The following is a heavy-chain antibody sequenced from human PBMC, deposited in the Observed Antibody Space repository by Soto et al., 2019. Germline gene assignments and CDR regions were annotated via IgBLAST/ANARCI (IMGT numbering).Heavy chain of an antibody. CDR3: ASRHDFGDYPEGFDI. D-gene: IGHD4-17*01. J-gene: IGHJ3*02. CDR2: IYHSGTT. CDR1: GDSISSGGYY. V-gene: IGHV4-31*11. Sequence: QVVLQESGPGLVKPSQTISLTCAVSGDSISSGGYYWSWIRQRPGKGLEWIALIYHSGTTYFNLSLKSRIIISMDTSRNQFPLSLSAVTAADSAVYYCASRHDFGDYPEGFDIWGQGTMVTVAS.